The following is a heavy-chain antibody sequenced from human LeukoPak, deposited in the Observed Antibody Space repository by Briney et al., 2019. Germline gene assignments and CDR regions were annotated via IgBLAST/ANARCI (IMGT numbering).Heavy chain of an antibody. Sequence: GASVKVSCKASGYTFTSYGISWVRQAPGQGLEWMGWISAYNGNTNYAQKLQGRVTMTTDTSTSTAYMELRSLRSDDTAVYYCARHPCTSCYAEPSNYWGQGTLVTVSS. CDR2: ISAYNGNT. V-gene: IGHV1-18*01. D-gene: IGHD2-2*01. J-gene: IGHJ4*02. CDR3: ARHPCTSCYAEPSNY. CDR1: GYTFTSYG.